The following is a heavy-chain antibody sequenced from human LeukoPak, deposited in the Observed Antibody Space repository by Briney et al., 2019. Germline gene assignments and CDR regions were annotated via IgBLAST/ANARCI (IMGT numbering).Heavy chain of an antibody. CDR1: GLTFSSYW. J-gene: IGHJ4*02. CDR3: ARENPFSSSSPMWY. CDR2: IKQDGSEK. Sequence: GGSLRLSCAASGLTFSSYWMSWVRQAPGKGLEWVANIKQDGSEKYYADSVRGRFTISRDNAKNSLYLQMNSLRVEDSAVYFCARENPFSSSSPMWYWGQGTLVTVSS. D-gene: IGHD6-6*01. V-gene: IGHV3-7*01.